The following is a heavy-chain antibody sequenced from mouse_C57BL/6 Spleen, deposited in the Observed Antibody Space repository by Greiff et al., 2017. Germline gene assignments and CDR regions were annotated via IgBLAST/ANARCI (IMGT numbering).Heavy chain of an antibody. Sequence: EVKLVESGGGLVQPGGSLSLSCAASGFTFTDYYMSWVRQPPGKALEWLGFIRNKANGYTTEYSASVKGRFTISRDNSQSILYLQMNALRAEDSATYYCARSPLRTGAMDYWGQGTSVTVSS. J-gene: IGHJ4*01. D-gene: IGHD1-1*01. CDR3: ARSPLRTGAMDY. V-gene: IGHV7-3*01. CDR1: GFTFTDYY. CDR2: IRNKANGYTT.